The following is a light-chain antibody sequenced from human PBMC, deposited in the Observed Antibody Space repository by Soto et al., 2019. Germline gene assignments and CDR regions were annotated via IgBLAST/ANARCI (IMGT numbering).Light chain of an antibody. V-gene: IGLV2-14*01. Sequence: QSVLTQPASISGSPGQSITISCTGTNSDVGGYNYVSWYQQYPGKAPKLMIYDVDNRPSGVSYRFSGSKSGKTASLTISGLQPEDEADYYCSSYTTSSTVVFGGGTKLTVL. CDR1: NSDVGGYNY. CDR2: DVD. CDR3: SSYTTSSTVV. J-gene: IGLJ2*01.